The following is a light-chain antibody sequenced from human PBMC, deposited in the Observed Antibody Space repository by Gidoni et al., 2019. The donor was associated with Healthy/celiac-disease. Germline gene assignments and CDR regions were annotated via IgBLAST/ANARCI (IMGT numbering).Light chain of an antibody. CDR3: QQCYSPPPT. V-gene: IGKV1-39*01. CDR1: QSISSY. CDR2: AAS. Sequence: DIQMTQSPSSLSAPVGDRVTITCRASQSISSYLNWYQQTPGKAPQLLIYAASSLQSGVPSRFSGSGSGTDFTLTISRLHPDDFATYYCQQCYSPPPTFGQGTKVEIK. J-gene: IGKJ1*01.